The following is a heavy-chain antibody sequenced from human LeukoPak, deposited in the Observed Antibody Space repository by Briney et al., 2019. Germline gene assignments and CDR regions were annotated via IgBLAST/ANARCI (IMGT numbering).Heavy chain of an antibody. CDR3: ARGRGDYFDSSGYSFGY. J-gene: IGHJ4*02. D-gene: IGHD3-22*01. CDR2: IHTSGST. Sequence: PSETLSLTCTVSGASISSYYWSWIRQPAGKGLEWIGRIHTSGSTNYNPSLKSRVTISVDKSKNQFSLKLSSVTAADTAMYFCARGRGDYFDSSGYSFGYWGQGTLVTISS. V-gene: IGHV4-4*07. CDR1: GASISSYY.